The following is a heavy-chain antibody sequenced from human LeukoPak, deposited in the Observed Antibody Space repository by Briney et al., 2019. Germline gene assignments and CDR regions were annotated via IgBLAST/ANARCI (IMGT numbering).Heavy chain of an antibody. CDR1: GGSISSGNYY. V-gene: IGHV4-30-2*02. D-gene: IGHD3-3*01. CDR2: IYHSGST. J-gene: IGHJ3*02. Sequence: SQTLSLTCTVSGGSISSGNYYWSWIRQPPGKGLEWIGYIYHSGSTHYNPSLKSRVTISVDRSKNQFSLKLSSVTAADTAVYYCARDRSGWAFDIWGQGTMVTVSS. CDR3: ARDRSGWAFDI.